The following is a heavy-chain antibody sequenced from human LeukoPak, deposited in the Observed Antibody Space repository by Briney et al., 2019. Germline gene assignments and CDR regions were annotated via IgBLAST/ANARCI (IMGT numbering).Heavy chain of an antibody. J-gene: IGHJ6*03. CDR3: ARVVYVLWPVYYYYMDV. Sequence: PSETLSLTCTVSGGSISSSSYYWGWIRQPPGKGLEWIGSIYYSGSTYYNPSLKSRVTISVDTSKNQFSLKLSSVTAADTAVYYCARVVYVLWPVYYYYMDVWGKGTTVTVSS. CDR1: GGSISSSSYY. V-gene: IGHV4-39*07. CDR2: IYYSGST. D-gene: IGHD3-16*01.